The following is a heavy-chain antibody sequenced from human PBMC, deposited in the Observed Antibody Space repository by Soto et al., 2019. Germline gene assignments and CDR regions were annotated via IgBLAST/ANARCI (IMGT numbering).Heavy chain of an antibody. D-gene: IGHD3-3*01. V-gene: IGHV3-48*03. Sequence: EVQLVESGGGLVQPGGFLRLSCAASGFTFSSHEMNWVRQAPGKGLEWVSYIDYSGSRTDYADSVKGRFTISRDNAKNSLYLQMYSLRAEDTAIYYCVRDRTLLVPTSIDYWGHGTLVTVSS. CDR2: IDYSGSRT. CDR1: GFTFSSHE. J-gene: IGHJ4*01. CDR3: VRDRTLLVPTSIDY.